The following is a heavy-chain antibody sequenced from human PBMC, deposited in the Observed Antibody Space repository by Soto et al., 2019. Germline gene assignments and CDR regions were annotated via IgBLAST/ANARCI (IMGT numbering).Heavy chain of an antibody. Sequence: SVKVSCKASGGTFSSYAISWVRQAPGQGLEWMGGIIPIFGTANYAQKFQGRVTITADESTSTAYMELSSLRSEDTAVYYCASEYYDSSGYYYFDYWGQGXLVTVYS. J-gene: IGHJ4*02. D-gene: IGHD3-22*01. CDR3: ASEYYDSSGYYYFDY. CDR2: IIPIFGTA. V-gene: IGHV1-69*13. CDR1: GGTFSSYA.